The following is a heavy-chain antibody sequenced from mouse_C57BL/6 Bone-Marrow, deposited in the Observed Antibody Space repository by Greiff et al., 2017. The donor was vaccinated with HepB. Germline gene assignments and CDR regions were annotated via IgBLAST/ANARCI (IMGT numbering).Heavy chain of an antibody. CDR1: GYTFTSYW. D-gene: IGHD2-4*01. CDR3: ARLGDYDFAY. Sequence: VQLQQPGAELVKPGASVKLSCKASGYTFTSYWMQWVKQRPGQGLEWIGEIDPSDSYTNYNQKFKGKATLTVDTSSSTAYMKLSSLTSEDSAVYYCARLGDYDFAYWGQGTLVTVSA. CDR2: IDPSDSYT. V-gene: IGHV1-50*01. J-gene: IGHJ3*01.